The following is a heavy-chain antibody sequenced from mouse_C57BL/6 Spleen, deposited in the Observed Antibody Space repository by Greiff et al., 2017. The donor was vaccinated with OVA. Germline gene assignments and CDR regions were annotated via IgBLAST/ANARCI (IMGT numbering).Heavy chain of an antibody. D-gene: IGHD2-2*01. J-gene: IGHJ3*01. CDR1: GFTFSSYA. CDR2: ISDGGSYT. V-gene: IGHV5-4*01. CDR3: SRDDYYAYDGEAY. Sequence: DVHLVESGGGLVKPGGSLKLSCAASGFTFSSYAMSWVRQTPEQRLEWVATISDGGSYTYYPDNVKGRFTISCDNATNNLYMQMSHVKSENTAMYEGSRDDYYAYDGEAYWGQGTLVTVSA.